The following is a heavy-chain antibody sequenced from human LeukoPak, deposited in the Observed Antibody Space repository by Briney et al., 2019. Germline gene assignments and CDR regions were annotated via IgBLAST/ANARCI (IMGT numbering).Heavy chain of an antibody. CDR3: ARHWEGVESDALDI. D-gene: IGHD1-26*01. Sequence: HTGGSLRLSCAASGFTFEIYWMSGVRQAPGKGLEWVANIRKDGSEKNYVDSVKGRFTISRDNAKNSLYLQMNSLRADDTALYYCARHWEGVESDALDIWGQGTMVTVSS. CDR1: GFTFEIYW. CDR2: IRKDGSEK. V-gene: IGHV3-7*04. J-gene: IGHJ3*02.